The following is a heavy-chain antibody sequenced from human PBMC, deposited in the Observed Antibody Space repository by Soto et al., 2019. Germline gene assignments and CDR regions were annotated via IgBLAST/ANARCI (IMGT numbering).Heavy chain of an antibody. CDR3: ARRSSSWYFDY. V-gene: IGHV3-23*01. J-gene: IGHJ4*02. CDR2: ISGSGGST. CDR1: GFTFSSYA. Sequence: EVQLLESGGGLVQPGGSLRLSCAASGFTFSSYAMNWVRQAPGKGLEWVSVISGSGGSTYYADSVKCRFTISRDNSKNTLYLQRNSLRAEDTAVYYCARRSSSWYFDYWGQGTVVSVSS. D-gene: IGHD6-13*01.